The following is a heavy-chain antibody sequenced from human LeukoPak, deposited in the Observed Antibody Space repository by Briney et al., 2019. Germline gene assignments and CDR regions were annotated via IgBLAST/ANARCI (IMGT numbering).Heavy chain of an antibody. D-gene: IGHD6-19*01. Sequence: PSETLSLTCAVYNGSFSGNYWSWIRQPPGKGLEWIGEVNHNAKAYYNPSLKSRVTISIDMSKNQISLKLTSVTAADTAVYYCARISAVAGTRDYYYGMDVWGQGTTVTVSS. CDR2: VNHNAKA. CDR1: NGSFSGNY. J-gene: IGHJ6*02. V-gene: IGHV4-34*01. CDR3: ARISAVAGTRDYYYGMDV.